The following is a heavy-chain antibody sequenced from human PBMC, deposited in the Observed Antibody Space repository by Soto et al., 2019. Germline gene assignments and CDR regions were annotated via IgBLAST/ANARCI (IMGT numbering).Heavy chain of an antibody. CDR2: INHSGNT. CDR1: GGSFSGYY. D-gene: IGHD6-13*01. CDR3: ERTPASRRTIAGAPEF. V-gene: IGHV4-34*01. Sequence: ASETLSLTCAVYGGSFSGYYWSWIRQPPGKGLEWIGEINHSGNTNYNPSLKSRVTISVDTSKNQLFLNLSSVTAADTAMYYCERTPASRRTIAGAPEFWGQGTLVTVSS. J-gene: IGHJ4*02.